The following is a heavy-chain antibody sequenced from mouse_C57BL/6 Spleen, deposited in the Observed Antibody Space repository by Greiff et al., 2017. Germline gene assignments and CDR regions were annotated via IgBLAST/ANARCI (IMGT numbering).Heavy chain of an antibody. CDR2: IYPRSGNT. V-gene: IGHV1-81*01. CDR1: GYTFTSYG. CDR3: AEVYYGNFWFAY. Sequence: QVQLQQSGAELARPGASVKLSCKASGYTFTSYGISWVKQRTGQGLEWIGEIYPRSGNTYYNEKFKGKATLTADKSSSTAYMELRSLTSEDSAVYFCAEVYYGNFWFAYWGQGTLGTVSA. D-gene: IGHD2-1*01. J-gene: IGHJ3*01.